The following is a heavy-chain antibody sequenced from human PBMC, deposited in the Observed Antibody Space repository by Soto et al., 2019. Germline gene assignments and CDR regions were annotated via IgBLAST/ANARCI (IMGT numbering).Heavy chain of an antibody. CDR2: ISGSSSYI. D-gene: IGHD3-10*01. CDR1: GFTFSSYS. J-gene: IGHJ6*04. CDR3: ARASLWVGEASDV. V-gene: IGHV3-21*01. Sequence: EVQLVESGGGLVKPGGSLRLSCAASGFTFSSYSMNWVRQAPGKVLEWVSSISGSSSYIYYADSVKGLFTIFRDNAKNSLYLQMNSLRAEDTAVYYCARASLWVGEASDVWGKGTTVTVSS.